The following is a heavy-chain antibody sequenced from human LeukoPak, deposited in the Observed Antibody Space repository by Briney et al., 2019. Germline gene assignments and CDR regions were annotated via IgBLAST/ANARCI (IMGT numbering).Heavy chain of an antibody. CDR3: ASHYGSGSWNWFDP. CDR1: GYTFTSYG. V-gene: IGHV1-18*01. CDR2: ISAYNGNT. J-gene: IGHJ5*02. D-gene: IGHD3-10*01. Sequence: ASVKVSCKASGYTFTSYGISWVRQAPGQRLEWMGWISAYNGNTNYAQKLQGRVTMTTDTSTSTAYMELRSLRSDDTAVYYCASHYGSGSWNWFDPWGQGTLVTVSS.